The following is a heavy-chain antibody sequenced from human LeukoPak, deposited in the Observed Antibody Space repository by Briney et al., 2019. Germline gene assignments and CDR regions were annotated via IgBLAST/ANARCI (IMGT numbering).Heavy chain of an antibody. CDR3: ARGGDSSNWYPGYFEY. CDR2: IKSDGSST. CDR1: GFTFSNYW. J-gene: IGHJ4*02. D-gene: IGHD6-13*01. Sequence: GGSLRLSCAASGFTFSNYWMHWVRQAPGKGPVWVSRIKSDGSSTRFADSVQGRFTISRDNGKNTLYLQMNSLRAEDTAVYYCARGGDSSNWYPGYFEYWGQGALVTVSS. V-gene: IGHV3-74*01.